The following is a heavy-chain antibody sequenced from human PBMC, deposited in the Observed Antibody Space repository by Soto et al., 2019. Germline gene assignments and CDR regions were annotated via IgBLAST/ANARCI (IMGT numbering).Heavy chain of an antibody. CDR2: IFYSGST. CDR3: ARDSRISGWYTYYFDY. Sequence: PSETLSLTCTVSGGSISSYYWSWIRQPPGKGLEWIGYIFYSGSTNYNPSLKSRVTISVDTSKNQFSLKLSSVTAADTALYYCARDSRISGWYTYYFDYWGQGTLVTVSS. J-gene: IGHJ4*02. V-gene: IGHV4-59*12. CDR1: GGSISSYY. D-gene: IGHD6-19*01.